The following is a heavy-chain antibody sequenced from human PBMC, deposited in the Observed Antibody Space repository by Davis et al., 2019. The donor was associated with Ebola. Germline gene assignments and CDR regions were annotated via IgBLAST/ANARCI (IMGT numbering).Heavy chain of an antibody. CDR1: GGSFSGYY. D-gene: IGHD4-23*01. V-gene: IGHV3-7*01. CDR2: IKQDGSEK. CDR3: ARNSLVDY. Sequence: PSETLSLTCAVYGGSFSGYYWSWIRQPPGKGLEWVANIKQDGSEKYYVDSVKGRFTISRDNAKNSLYLQMNSLRAEDTAVYYCARNSLVDYWGQGTLVTVSS. J-gene: IGHJ4*02.